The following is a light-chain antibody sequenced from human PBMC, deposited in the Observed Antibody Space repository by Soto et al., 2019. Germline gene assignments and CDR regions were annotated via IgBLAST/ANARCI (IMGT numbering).Light chain of an antibody. Sequence: QSVLTQPRSVSGSPGQSVTISCTGSSSDVGGSNFVSWYHQHPVKAPKLVIYDVSKRPSGVPDRFSGSKSGNTASLTISGLQAEDEADYYCCSYAGNSLWVFGGGTQLTVL. CDR1: SSDVGGSNF. CDR2: DVS. V-gene: IGLV2-11*01. J-gene: IGLJ3*02. CDR3: CSYAGNSLWV.